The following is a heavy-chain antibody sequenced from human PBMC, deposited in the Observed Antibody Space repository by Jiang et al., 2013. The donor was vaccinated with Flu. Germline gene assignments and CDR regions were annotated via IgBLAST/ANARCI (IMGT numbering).Heavy chain of an antibody. CDR1: GFTFSSYA. Sequence: RLSCAASGFTFSSYAMSWVRQAPGKGLEWVAVISYDGSNKYYADSVKGRFTISRDNSKNTLYLQMNSLRAEDTAVYYCARDQEYSSGWYYYYGMDVWGQGTTVTVSS. CDR2: ISYDGSNK. D-gene: IGHD6-19*01. J-gene: IGHJ6*02. CDR3: ARDQEYSSGWYYYYGMDV. V-gene: IGHV3-30-3*01.